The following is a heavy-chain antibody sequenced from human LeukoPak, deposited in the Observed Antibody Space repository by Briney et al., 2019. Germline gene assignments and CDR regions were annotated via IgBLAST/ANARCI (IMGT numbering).Heavy chain of an antibody. D-gene: IGHD3-10*01. Sequence: PGRSLRLSCAASGFTFSGYGMHWVRQAPGKGLDWVALISYDGSNTYYADSVKGRFTISRDISNNTLYLQMNSLRPEDTAVYYCAKEALFRGVHGNYFDYWGQGTLATVSS. CDR3: AKEALFRGVHGNYFDY. V-gene: IGHV3-30*18. J-gene: IGHJ4*02. CDR1: GFTFSGYG. CDR2: ISYDGSNT.